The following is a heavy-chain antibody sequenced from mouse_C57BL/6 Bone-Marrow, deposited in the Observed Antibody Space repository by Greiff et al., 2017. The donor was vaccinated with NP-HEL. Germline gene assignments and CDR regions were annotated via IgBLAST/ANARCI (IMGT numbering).Heavy chain of an antibody. J-gene: IGHJ2*01. V-gene: IGHV2-2*01. CDR3: ARRGGRRGYYFDY. CDR2: IWSGGST. CDR1: GFSLTSYG. Sequence: VQLQQSGPGLVQPSQSLSITCTVSGFSLTSYGVHWVRQSPGKGLEWLGVIWSGGSTDYTAAFISRLSISKDNSKSQVFFKMNSLQADDTAIYYCARRGGRRGYYFDYWGQGTTLTVSS.